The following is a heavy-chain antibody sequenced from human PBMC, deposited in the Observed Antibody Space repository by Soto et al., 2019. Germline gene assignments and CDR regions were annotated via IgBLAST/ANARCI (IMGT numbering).Heavy chain of an antibody. CDR1: GGSFSGYY. CDR3: ARGRRDFWSGIYYYYGMDV. D-gene: IGHD3-3*01. CDR2: INRSGST. V-gene: IGHV4-34*01. J-gene: IGHJ6*02. Sequence: SETLSLTCAVYGGSFSGYYWSWIRQPPGKGLEWIGEINRSGSTNYNPSLKSRVTISVDTSKNQFSLKLSSVTAADTAVYYCARGRRDFWSGIYYYYGMDVWGQGTTVTVSS.